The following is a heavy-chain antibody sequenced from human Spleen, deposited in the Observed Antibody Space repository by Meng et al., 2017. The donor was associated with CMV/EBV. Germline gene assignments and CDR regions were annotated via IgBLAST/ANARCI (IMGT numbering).Heavy chain of an antibody. CDR1: GYTFTGHF. CDR2: INPSGGAT. V-gene: IGHV1-46*01. Sequence: ASVKVSCKASGYTFTGHFIHWVRQAPGQGLEWMGIINPSGGATTYALKFQGRVTMTTDTSTGTVYMEVNSLRSEDTAVYYCARIVVGANDFDYWGQGTLVTVSS. J-gene: IGHJ4*02. D-gene: IGHD1-26*01. CDR3: ARIVVGANDFDY.